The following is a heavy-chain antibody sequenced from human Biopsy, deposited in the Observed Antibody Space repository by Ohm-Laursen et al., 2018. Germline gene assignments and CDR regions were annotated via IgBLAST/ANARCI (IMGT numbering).Heavy chain of an antibody. CDR3: ARAPPLIRGVVESRFDP. CDR2: IYITGET. D-gene: IGHD3-10*01. J-gene: IGHJ5*02. CDR1: GGYISHYY. Sequence: SETLSLTCTVSGGYISHYYWTWIRQPAGQGLEWIGRIYITGETDYNPSLKSRVTMSVDSSKKQFSLKLKSVTAAGTAIYYCARAPPLIRGVVESRFDPWGQGILVTVSS. V-gene: IGHV4-4*07.